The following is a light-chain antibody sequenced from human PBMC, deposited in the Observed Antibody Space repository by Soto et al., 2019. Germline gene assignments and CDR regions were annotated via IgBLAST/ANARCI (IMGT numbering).Light chain of an antibody. Sequence: EIVMTQSPATLSVSPGERATLSCRASQSVSRDLAWYQQKPGQAPRLLIYGVSTRASGIPARFSGSGSGTEFTHTISSLQSEDFAVYYCQQYNKWPPLTFGGGTKVEIK. CDR1: QSVSRD. V-gene: IGKV3-15*01. CDR2: GVS. J-gene: IGKJ4*01. CDR3: QQYNKWPPLT.